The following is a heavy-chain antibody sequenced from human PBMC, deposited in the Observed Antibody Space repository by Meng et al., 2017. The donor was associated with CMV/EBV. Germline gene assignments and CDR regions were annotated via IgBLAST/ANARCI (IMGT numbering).Heavy chain of an antibody. D-gene: IGHD3-10*01. V-gene: IGHV3-15*01. J-gene: IGHJ6*02. CDR1: GFTFSNAW. CDR3: TTGLTMVRGVITYYYYYGMDV. CDR2: IKSKTDGGTT. Sequence: GESLKISCAASGFTFSNAWMSWVRQAPGKGLEWVGRIKSKTDGGTTDYAAPVKGRCTISRDDSTNTLYLQMNSLKTEDTAVYYCTTGLTMVRGVITYYYYYGMDVWGQGTTVTVSS.